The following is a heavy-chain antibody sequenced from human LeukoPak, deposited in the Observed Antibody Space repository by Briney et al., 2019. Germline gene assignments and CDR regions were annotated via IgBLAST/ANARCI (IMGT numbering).Heavy chain of an antibody. CDR3: ARELRDGSHPDY. D-gene: IGHD5-24*01. Sequence: SETLSLTCTVSGGSISSYYWSWIRQPPGKGLEWIGYIYYSGSTNYNPSLKSRVTISVDTSKNQFSLKLSSVTAADTAVYYCARELRDGSHPDYWGQGTLVTVSS. V-gene: IGHV4-59*01. J-gene: IGHJ4*02. CDR1: GGSISSYY. CDR2: IYYSGST.